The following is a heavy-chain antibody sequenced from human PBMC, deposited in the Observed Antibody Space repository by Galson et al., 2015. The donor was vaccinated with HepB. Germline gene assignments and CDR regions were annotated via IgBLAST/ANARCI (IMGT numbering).Heavy chain of an antibody. Sequence: SLRLSCAASRFAFSDYCMTWVRHSPGKGLEWVATIKRDGSEKFYVDSVEGRFTISRDNARYSLYLQMDNVRGEDTAVYFCARGGRSTTYYREFWGQGTLVTVAS. CDR3: ARGGRSTTYYREF. D-gene: IGHD3-10*01. CDR2: IKRDGSEK. V-gene: IGHV3-7*01. J-gene: IGHJ1*01. CDR1: RFAFSDYC.